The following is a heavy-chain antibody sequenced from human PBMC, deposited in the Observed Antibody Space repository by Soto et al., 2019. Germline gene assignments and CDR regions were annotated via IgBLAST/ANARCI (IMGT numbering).Heavy chain of an antibody. J-gene: IGHJ6*03. V-gene: IGHV3-21*01. Sequence: GGSLRLSCAASGFTFSSYSMNWVRQAPGKGLEWVSSISSSSSYIYYADSVKGRFTISRDNAKNSLYLQMNSLRAEDTAVYYCARGVSGEYCSGGSCSPDHYYYYMDVWGKGTTVTVSS. CDR1: GFTFSSYS. CDR2: ISSSSSYI. D-gene: IGHD2-15*01. CDR3: ARGVSGEYCSGGSCSPDHYYYYMDV.